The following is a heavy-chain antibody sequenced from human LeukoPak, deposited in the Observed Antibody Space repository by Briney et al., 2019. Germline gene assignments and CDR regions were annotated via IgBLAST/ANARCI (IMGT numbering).Heavy chain of an antibody. J-gene: IGHJ4*02. D-gene: IGHD6-13*01. V-gene: IGHV3-21*01. CDR1: GFTFSSYS. CDR2: ISSSSSYI. CDR3: AKEDSSSWCPDY. Sequence: PGGSLRLSCAASGFTFSSYSMNWVRQAPGKGLEWVSSISSSSSYIYYADSVKGRFTISRDNSKNTLYLQMNSLRAEDTAVYYCAKEDSSSWCPDYWGQGTLATVSS.